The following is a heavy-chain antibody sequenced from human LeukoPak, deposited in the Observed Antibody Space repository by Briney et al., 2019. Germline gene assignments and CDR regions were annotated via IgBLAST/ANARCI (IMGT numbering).Heavy chain of an antibody. Sequence: ASVKVSCKASGGTFSSYAISWVRQAPGQGLEWMGGIIPIFGTANYAQKFQGRVTITADESTSTAYMELSSLRSEDTAVYYCAGDYNSDAFDIWGQGTMVTVSS. CDR2: IIPIFGTA. CDR1: GGTFSSYA. D-gene: IGHD3-10*01. J-gene: IGHJ3*02. V-gene: IGHV1-69*13. CDR3: AGDYNSDAFDI.